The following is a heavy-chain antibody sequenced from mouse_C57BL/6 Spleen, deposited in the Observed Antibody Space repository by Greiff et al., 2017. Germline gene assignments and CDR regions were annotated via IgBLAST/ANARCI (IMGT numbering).Heavy chain of an antibody. CDR1: GFSLTSYG. CDR3: ARHGEKLGYFYAMDY. V-gene: IGHV2-6-1*01. Sequence: VMLVESGPGLVAPSQSLSITCTVSGFSLTSYGVHWVRQPPGKGLEWLVVIWSDGSTTYNSALKSRLSISKDNSKRQVFLKMHSLQTDDTAMYYCARHGEKLGYFYAMDYGGQGTSVTVSS. J-gene: IGHJ4*01. D-gene: IGHD4-1*01. CDR2: IWSDGST.